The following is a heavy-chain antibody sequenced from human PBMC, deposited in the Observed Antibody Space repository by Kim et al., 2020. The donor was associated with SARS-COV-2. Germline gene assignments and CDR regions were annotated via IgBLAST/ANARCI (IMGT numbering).Heavy chain of an antibody. Sequence: KGRFTISRDNSKNTLYLQMNSLRAEDTAIYYCVPTYYDTLTGYHIDNWFDPWGQGTLLTVSS. CDR3: VPTYYDTLTGYHIDNWFDP. D-gene: IGHD3-9*01. V-gene: IGHV3-30*07. J-gene: IGHJ5*02.